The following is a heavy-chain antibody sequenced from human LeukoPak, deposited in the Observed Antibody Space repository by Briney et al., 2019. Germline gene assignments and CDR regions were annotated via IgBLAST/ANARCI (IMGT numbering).Heavy chain of an antibody. CDR2: ISYDGSKK. J-gene: IGHJ4*02. V-gene: IGHV3-30*03. D-gene: IGHD2-15*01. CDR1: GFAFSNYA. CDR3: ARCRGGSCYHSDDY. Sequence: PGGSLRLSCADSGFAFSNYAMHWVRQAPVKGLAWVALISYDGSKKSYADSVKGRFTISRGNARNSLYLQMDSLRVEDTAVFYCARCRGGSCYHSDDYWGQGALVTVSS.